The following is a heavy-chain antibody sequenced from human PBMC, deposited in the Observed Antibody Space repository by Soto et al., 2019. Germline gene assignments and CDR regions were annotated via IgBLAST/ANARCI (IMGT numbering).Heavy chain of an antibody. V-gene: IGHV1-18*01. CDR2: ISAYNGNT. J-gene: IGHJ5*02. D-gene: IGHD1-26*01. CDR1: GYTFTSYG. CDR3: ARESPEWELLTTWWFDP. Sequence: ASVPVACKASGYTFTSYGSSWVRQAPGQGLEWMGWISAYNGNTNYAQKLQGRVTMTTDTSTSTAYMELRSLRSDDTAVYYCARESPEWELLTTWWFDPWGQGTPVTVSS.